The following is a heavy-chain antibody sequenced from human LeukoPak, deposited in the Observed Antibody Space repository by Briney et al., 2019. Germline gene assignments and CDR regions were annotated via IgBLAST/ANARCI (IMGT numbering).Heavy chain of an antibody. Sequence: GGSLRLSCAASGFTFSSYSMNLVRQAPGKGLEWVSSISSSSSYIYYADSVKGRFTISRDNAKNSLYLQMNSLRAEDTAVYYCASRPYDSSGYWGFDWFDPWGQGTLVTVSS. V-gene: IGHV3-21*01. D-gene: IGHD3-22*01. CDR3: ASRPYDSSGYWGFDWFDP. J-gene: IGHJ5*02. CDR1: GFTFSSYS. CDR2: ISSSSSYI.